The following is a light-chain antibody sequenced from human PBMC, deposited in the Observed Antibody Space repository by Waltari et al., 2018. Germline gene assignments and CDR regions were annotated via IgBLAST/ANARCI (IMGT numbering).Light chain of an antibody. V-gene: IGLV1-40*01. CDR2: DNS. Sequence: QSVLTQPPSVSGAPGQRVIISCTGSSSNIGAGYDVHWYQQLRGTAPKPLIYDNSNRPSGVPDRFSASRSGTSASLAITGLQAEDEADYYCQSYDPSLIAWVFGGGTELTVL. CDR3: QSYDPSLIAWV. CDR1: SSNIGAGYD. J-gene: IGLJ3*02.